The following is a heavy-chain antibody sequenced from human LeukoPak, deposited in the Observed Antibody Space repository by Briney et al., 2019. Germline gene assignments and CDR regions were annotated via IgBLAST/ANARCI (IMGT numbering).Heavy chain of an antibody. Sequence: SETLSLTCIVSGGSIGTYYWSWIRQSPGKGLEWIGYIYVTGSTRYNPYLQSRVTISVDTSRNQFFLKMSSVTAADTAAYYCARHIGGGIEDMDVWGTGTKVTVSS. CDR2: IYVTGST. CDR3: ARHIGGGIEDMDV. D-gene: IGHD3-16*02. V-gene: IGHV4-59*08. CDR1: GGSIGTYY. J-gene: IGHJ6*03.